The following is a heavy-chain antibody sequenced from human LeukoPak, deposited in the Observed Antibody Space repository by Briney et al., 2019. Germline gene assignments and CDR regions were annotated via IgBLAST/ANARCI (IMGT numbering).Heavy chain of an antibody. CDR2: IYYSGST. J-gene: IGHJ5*02. CDR1: GGSISSYY. CDR3: ARAMSYYDSSGHYNWFDP. V-gene: IGHV4-59*01. Sequence: SETLSLTCTVSGGSISSYYWSWIRQPPGKGLEWIGYIYYSGSTNYNPSLKSRVTISVDTSKNQFSLKLSSVTAADTAVYYCARAMSYYDSSGHYNWFDPWGQGTLVTVSS. D-gene: IGHD3-22*01.